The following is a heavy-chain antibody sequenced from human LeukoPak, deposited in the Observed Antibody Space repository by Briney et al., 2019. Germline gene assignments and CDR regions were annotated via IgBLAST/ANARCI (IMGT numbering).Heavy chain of an antibody. CDR2: ISSTSNYI. CDR1: GFTFSSYS. D-gene: IGHD6-19*01. J-gene: IGHJ4*02. CDR3: XRDNPRGIITVAGNFDY. Sequence: PGGSLRLSCAASGFTFSSYSMNWVRQAPGKGLEWVSSISSTSNYIYYADSVKGRFTISRDNAKSSLYLQMNSLRAEDTAAYYCXRDNPRGIITVAGNFDYWXQGTXXTVS. V-gene: IGHV3-21*01.